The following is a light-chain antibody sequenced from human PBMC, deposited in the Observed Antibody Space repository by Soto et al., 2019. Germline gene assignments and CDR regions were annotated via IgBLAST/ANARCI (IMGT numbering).Light chain of an antibody. J-gene: IGKJ5*01. CDR3: QQSYITPYT. CDR1: QSISSW. Sequence: DIQMTQSPSSLSASVGDRVTITCRASQSISSWLAWYQQKPGKAPKLLIYKASSLESGVPSRFRGSGSGTDFTLTISSLQPEDFATYYCQQSYITPYTFGQGTRLENK. CDR2: KAS. V-gene: IGKV1-5*03.